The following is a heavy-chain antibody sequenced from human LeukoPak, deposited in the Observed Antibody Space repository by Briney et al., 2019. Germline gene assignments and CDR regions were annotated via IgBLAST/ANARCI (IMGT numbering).Heavy chain of an antibody. D-gene: IGHD2-2*01. J-gene: IGHJ4*02. CDR3: ARASGLGYCSSTSCYPDY. CDR2: ISWNSGSI. Sequence: GGSLRLSCAASGFTFDDYAMHWVRQAPGKGLEWVSGISWNSGSIGYADSVKGRFTISRDNSKNTLYLQMNSLRAEDTAVYYCARASGLGYCSSTSCYPDYWGQGTLVTVSS. CDR1: GFTFDDYA. V-gene: IGHV3-9*01.